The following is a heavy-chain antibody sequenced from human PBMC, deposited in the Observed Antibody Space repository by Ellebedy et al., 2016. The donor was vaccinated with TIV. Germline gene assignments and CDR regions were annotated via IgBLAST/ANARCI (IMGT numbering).Heavy chain of an antibody. D-gene: IGHD3-9*01. CDR2: IGSSAYST. V-gene: IGHV3-23*01. CDR1: GFNFGGHA. CDR3: AKDVRYTIGWGGALDI. J-gene: IGHJ3*02. Sequence: PGGSLRLSCAASGFNFGGHAMKWVRQAPGKGLEWVSSIGSSAYSTAYADSVKGRFTISRDNSRNTLYLQMKSLRGEDTAVYFCAKDVRYTIGWGGALDIWGQGAMVIVSS.